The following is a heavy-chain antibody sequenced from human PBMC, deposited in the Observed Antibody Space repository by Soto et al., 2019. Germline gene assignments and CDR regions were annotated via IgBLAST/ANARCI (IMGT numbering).Heavy chain of an antibody. Sequence: QVQLQESGPGLVKPSETLSLTCTVSGGSISTYYWSWIRQPPGKGLEWIGYIYYSGSTNYNPSLKGEVTKSVDTSKNPFSLKLSSVAAADTAVYYWARRYCSGGSGYENWFDPWGQGTLVTVSS. CDR1: GGSISTYY. D-gene: IGHD2-15*01. J-gene: IGHJ5*02. CDR3: ARRYCSGGSGYENWFDP. V-gene: IGHV4-59*08. CDR2: IYYSGST.